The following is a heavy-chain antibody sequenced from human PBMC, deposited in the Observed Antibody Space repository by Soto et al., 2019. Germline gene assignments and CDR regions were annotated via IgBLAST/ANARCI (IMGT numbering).Heavy chain of an antibody. Sequence: ASVKVSCKASGYTFTSYGISWVRQAPGQGLEWMGGIIPIFGTANYAQKFQGRVTITADESTSTAYMELSSLRSEDTAVYYCARESKANYYDSSGYYRAEYFQHWGQGTLVTVSS. CDR1: GYTFTSYG. CDR2: IIPIFGTA. CDR3: ARESKANYYDSSGYYRAEYFQH. D-gene: IGHD3-22*01. V-gene: IGHV1-69*13. J-gene: IGHJ1*01.